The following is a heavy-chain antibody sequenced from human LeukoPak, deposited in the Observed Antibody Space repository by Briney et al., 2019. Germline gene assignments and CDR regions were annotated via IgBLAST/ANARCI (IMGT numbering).Heavy chain of an antibody. J-gene: IGHJ6*02. D-gene: IGHD6-13*01. V-gene: IGHV4-59*01. Sequence: PSETLSLTCTVSGGSISSYYWSWIRQPPGKGLEWIGYIYYSESTNYNPSLKSRVTISVDTSKNQFSLKLSSVTAADTAVYYCARESSSWYPYYYGMDVWGQGTTVTVSS. CDR1: GGSISSYY. CDR3: ARESSSWYPYYYGMDV. CDR2: IYYSEST.